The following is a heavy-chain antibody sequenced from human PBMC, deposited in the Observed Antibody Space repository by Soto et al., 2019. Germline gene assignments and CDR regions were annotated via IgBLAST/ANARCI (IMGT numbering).Heavy chain of an antibody. CDR3: ARLPVAGVGYYYGSGSYYGFDY. V-gene: IGHV4-31*03. D-gene: IGHD3-10*01. CDR1: GGSISSGGYY. CDR2: IYYSGST. Sequence: SETLSLTCTVSGGSISSGGYYWSWIRQHPGKGLEWIGYIYYSGSTYYNPSLKSRVTISVDTSKNQFSLKLSSVTAADTAVYYCARLPVAGVGYYYGSGSYYGFDYWGQGTLVTVPS. J-gene: IGHJ4*02.